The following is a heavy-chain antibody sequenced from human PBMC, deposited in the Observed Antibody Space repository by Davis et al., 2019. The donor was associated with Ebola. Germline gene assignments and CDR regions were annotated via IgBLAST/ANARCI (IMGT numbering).Heavy chain of an antibody. J-gene: IGHJ4*02. CDR3: AKETGYPHSRGPIDY. D-gene: IGHD4-11*01. CDR1: GGSISSYY. CDR2: ISYSGST. Sequence: SETLSLTCTVSGGSISSYYWSWIRQPPGEGLEWIGYISYSGSTNYNPSLKSRLTISVDTSNNHLSLKLSSVTAADTAVYYCAKETGYPHSRGPIDYWGQGTLITVSS. V-gene: IGHV4-59*01.